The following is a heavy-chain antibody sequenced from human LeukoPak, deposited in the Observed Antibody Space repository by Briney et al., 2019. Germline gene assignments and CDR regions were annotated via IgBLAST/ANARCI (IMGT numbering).Heavy chain of an antibody. V-gene: IGHV4-59*08. CDR1: GASISSYY. CDR2: IYYSGST. D-gene: IGHD5-12*01. Sequence: SETLSLTCTVSGASISSYYWSWIRQPPGKGLEWIGYIYYSGSTNYNPSLKSRVTISVDTSKNQFSLKLSSVTAADTAVYYCARSPGYSGSPFDLWGRGTLVTVSS. J-gene: IGHJ2*01. CDR3: ARSPGYSGSPFDL.